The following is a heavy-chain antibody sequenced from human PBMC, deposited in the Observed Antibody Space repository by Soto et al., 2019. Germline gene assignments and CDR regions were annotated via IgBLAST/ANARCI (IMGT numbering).Heavy chain of an antibody. CDR2: INHSGST. V-gene: IGHV4-34*01. J-gene: IGHJ5*02. Sequence: SETLSLTCAVYGGSFSGYYLSWIRQTPGKGLEWIGEINHSGSTNYNPSLKSRVTISVDTSKNQFSLKLSSVTAADTAAYYCARGRGYSYGSSWFDPWGQGTLVTVSS. CDR3: ARGRGYSYGSSWFDP. D-gene: IGHD5-18*01. CDR1: GGSFSGYY.